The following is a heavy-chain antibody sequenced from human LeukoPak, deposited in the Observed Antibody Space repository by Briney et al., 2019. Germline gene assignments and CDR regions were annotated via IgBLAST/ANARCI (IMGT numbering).Heavy chain of an antibody. CDR2: ISWNSGSI. CDR1: GFTFDDYA. CDR3: AKDMMGYSSSLFDY. D-gene: IGHD6-6*01. V-gene: IGHV3-9*03. Sequence: GGSLRLSCAASGFTFDDYAMHWVRHAPGKGLEWVSGISWNSGSIGYADSVKGRFTISRDNAKNSLYLQMNSLRAEDMALYYCAKDMMGYSSSLFDYWGQGTLVTVSS. J-gene: IGHJ4*02.